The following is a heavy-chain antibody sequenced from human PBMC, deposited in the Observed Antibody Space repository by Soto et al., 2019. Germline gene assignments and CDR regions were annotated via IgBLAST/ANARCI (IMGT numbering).Heavy chain of an antibody. Sequence: SETLSLTCAVYGGSFSGYYWSWIRQPPGKGLEWIGEINHSGSTNYNPSLKSRVTISVDTSKNQFSLKLSSVTAAVTAVYYCASSAGHPGDFFYYNGMDVWGQGTTVTVSS. CDR3: ASSAGHPGDFFYYNGMDV. CDR1: GGSFSGYY. D-gene: IGHD3-10*01. V-gene: IGHV4-34*01. CDR2: INHSGST. J-gene: IGHJ6*02.